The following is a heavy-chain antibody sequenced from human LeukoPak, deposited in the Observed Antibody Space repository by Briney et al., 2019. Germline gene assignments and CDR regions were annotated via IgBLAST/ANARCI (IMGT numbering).Heavy chain of an antibody. CDR1: GFTFSSYA. J-gene: IGHJ4*02. CDR3: ATGRYSSSSGYDY. D-gene: IGHD6-6*01. Sequence: GGSLRLSCAASGFTFSSYAMHWVRQAPGKGLEWVAVISYDGSNNYYADSVKGRFSISRDNSKNTLYREMNSLRAEDTAVYYCATGRYSSSSGYDYWGQGTLVTVSS. CDR2: ISYDGSNN. V-gene: IGHV3-30-3*01.